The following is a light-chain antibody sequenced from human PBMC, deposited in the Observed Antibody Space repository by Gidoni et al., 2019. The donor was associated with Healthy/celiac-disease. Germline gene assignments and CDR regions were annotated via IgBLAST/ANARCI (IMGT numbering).Light chain of an antibody. V-gene: IGKV1-33*01. J-gene: IGKJ1*01. CDR1: PDISNY. Sequence: DIQKTQSPSSLSASVGDRVTITCQASPDISNYLDWYQQKPGQAPKPLIYDASNLETGVPSRFSGSGSGTDFTFTISSLQPEAIATYYCQQYDNLPWTFGQGTKVEIK. CDR3: QQYDNLPWT. CDR2: DAS.